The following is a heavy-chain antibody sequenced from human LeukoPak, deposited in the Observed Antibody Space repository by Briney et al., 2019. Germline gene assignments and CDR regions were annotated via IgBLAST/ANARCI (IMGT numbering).Heavy chain of an antibody. CDR3: ARPRDYGDPKVYYYYGLDV. J-gene: IGHJ6*02. CDR1: GFTFGSYS. Sequence: GGSLRLSCAASGFTFGSYSMNWVRRAPGKGLEWVSSISSSSSNIYYADSVRGRFTISRDNAKNSLYLQMNSLRAEDTALYYCARPRDYGDPKVYYYYGLDVWGQATTVTVSS. CDR2: ISSSSSNI. D-gene: IGHD4-17*01. V-gene: IGHV3-21*01.